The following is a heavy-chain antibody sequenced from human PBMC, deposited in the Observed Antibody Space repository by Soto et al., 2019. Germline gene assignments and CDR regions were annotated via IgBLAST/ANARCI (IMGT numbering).Heavy chain of an antibody. CDR2: IIPIFGTA. Sequence: ASVKVSCKASGGTFSSYAISWVRQAPGQGLEWMGGIIPIFGTANYAQKFQGRVTITADESTSTAYMELSSLRSEDTAVYYCARAAEDTAMEDYYYYGMDVWGQGTTVTV. D-gene: IGHD5-18*01. J-gene: IGHJ6*02. CDR1: GGTFSSYA. V-gene: IGHV1-69*13. CDR3: ARAAEDTAMEDYYYYGMDV.